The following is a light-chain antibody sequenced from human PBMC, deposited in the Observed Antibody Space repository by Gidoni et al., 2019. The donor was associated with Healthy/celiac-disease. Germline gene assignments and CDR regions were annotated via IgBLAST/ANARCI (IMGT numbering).Light chain of an antibody. J-gene: IGKJ1*01. CDR1: QSDLYSSNNKNY. V-gene: IGKV4-1*01. Sequence: DIVMTQSPDSLVATLGERATINYKSSQSDLYSSNNKNYLAWYQQKPGQPPKLLIYWASTRESGVPDRFSGSGSGTDFTLTISSLQAEDVAVYYCQQYYSTPRTFGQGTKVEIK. CDR2: WAS. CDR3: QQYYSTPRT.